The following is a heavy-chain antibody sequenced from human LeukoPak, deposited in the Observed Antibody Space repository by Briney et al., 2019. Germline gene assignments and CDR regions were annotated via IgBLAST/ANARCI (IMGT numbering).Heavy chain of an antibody. CDR2: IYYSGST. J-gene: IGHJ3*01. V-gene: IGHV4-39*07. D-gene: IGHD3-10*01. CDR1: GGSISSSYSY. CDR3: ARPSNYYGSATDAFDF. Sequence: PSETLSLTCTVSGGSISSSYSYWGWIRQPPGKGLEWIGNIYYSGSTYYNPSLKSRVTISVDTSKNHFSLKLNSVTAADTAVYYCARPSNYYGSATDAFDFWGQGTMVTVSS.